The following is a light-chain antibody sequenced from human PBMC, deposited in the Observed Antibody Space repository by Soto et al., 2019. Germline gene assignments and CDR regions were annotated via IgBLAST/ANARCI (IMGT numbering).Light chain of an antibody. V-gene: IGKV1-33*01. CDR1: DDIRHF. CDR2: DAS. J-gene: IGKJ4*01. Sequence: DIQMTQSPSSLSASVGDRVTITCQASDDIRHFLNWYQQKPGKAPRLLIYDASNLEAGVPSRFSGSGSGTDFTFTFTILQPEDIATYYCLQDSNYPLTFGGGTKVEVK. CDR3: LQDSNYPLT.